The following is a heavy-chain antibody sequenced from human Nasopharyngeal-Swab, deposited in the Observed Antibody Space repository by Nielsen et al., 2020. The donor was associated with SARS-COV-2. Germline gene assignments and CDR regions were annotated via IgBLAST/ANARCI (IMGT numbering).Heavy chain of an antibody. D-gene: IGHD1-14*01. CDR2: IWYDGSNK. CDR3: ARDNPPGQEDAFDI. V-gene: IGHV3-33*01. J-gene: IGHJ3*02. CDR1: GFTLSSYG. Sequence: GGSLRLSCAASGFTLSSYGMHWVRQAPGKGLEWVAVIWYDGSNKYYADSVKGRFTISRDNSKNTLYLQMNSLRAEDTAVYYCARDNPPGQEDAFDIWGQGTMVTVSS.